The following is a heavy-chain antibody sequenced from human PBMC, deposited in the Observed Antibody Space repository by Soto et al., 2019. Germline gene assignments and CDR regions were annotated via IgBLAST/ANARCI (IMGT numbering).Heavy chain of an antibody. CDR3: AKSVRGSHGSRWSSDF. V-gene: IGHV3-23*01. D-gene: IGHD1-26*01. CDR1: GFTFSSYA. J-gene: IGHJ4*02. Sequence: PGGSLRLSCAASGFTFSSYAMSWVRQAPGKGLECVSAISGSGGSTYYADSVKGRFTISRDNSKNTLYLQMNSLRAEDTAVYYCAKSVRGSHGSRWSSDFWCQGILGTVSS. CDR2: ISGSGGST.